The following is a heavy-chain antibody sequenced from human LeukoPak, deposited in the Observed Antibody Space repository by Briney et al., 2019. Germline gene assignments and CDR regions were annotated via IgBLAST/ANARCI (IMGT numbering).Heavy chain of an antibody. CDR1: GGTFSSYA. CDR3: ARGVNLGWFDP. V-gene: IGHV1-69*06. J-gene: IGHJ5*02. D-gene: IGHD3-10*01. Sequence: ASVKVSCKASGGTFSSYAISWVRQAPGQGLGWMGGIIPIFGTANYAQKFQGRVTITADKSTSTAYMELSSLRSEDTAVYYCARGVNLGWFDPWGQGTLVTVSS. CDR2: IIPIFGTA.